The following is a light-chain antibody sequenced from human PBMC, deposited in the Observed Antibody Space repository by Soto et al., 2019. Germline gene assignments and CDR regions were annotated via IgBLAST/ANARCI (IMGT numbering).Light chain of an antibody. J-gene: IGKJ2*01. Sequence: IQLTQSPSSLSASVGDRVTITCRASQGINKFLAWYQQRPGKAPQLLVYGASTLQSGVPSRFSGCGSGTDFTLTISSLQPEDFATYYCQQLTNFRFTFGQGTKLDIK. CDR1: QGINKF. CDR2: GAS. V-gene: IGKV1-9*01. CDR3: QQLTNFRFT.